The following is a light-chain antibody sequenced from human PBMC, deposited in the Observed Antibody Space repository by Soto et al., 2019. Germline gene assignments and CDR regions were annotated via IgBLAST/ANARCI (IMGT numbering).Light chain of an antibody. CDR3: VLFMGSGIWV. J-gene: IGLJ3*02. CDR1: SGSVSTNYY. V-gene: IGLV8-61*01. CDR2: STN. Sequence: QTVVTQEPSFSVSPGGTVTLTCALSSGSVSTNYYPSWYQQTPGQAPRTLIYSTNTRASGVPDRFSGSILGNKAALTITGAQADDESDYYCVLFMGSGIWVFGGATQLTVL.